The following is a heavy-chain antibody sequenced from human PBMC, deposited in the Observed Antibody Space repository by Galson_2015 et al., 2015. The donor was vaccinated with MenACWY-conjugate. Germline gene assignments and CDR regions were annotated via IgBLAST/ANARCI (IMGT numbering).Heavy chain of an antibody. CDR2: IYPGDSDT. V-gene: IGHV5-51*01. D-gene: IGHD2-15*01. Sequence: QSGAEVKKPGESLTISCTGSGYSFTSYWIGWVRQMPGKGLEWMGIIYPGDSDTRYSPSFQGQVTISADKSISTAYLQWSSLKASDTAMYYCARFEDGSTYYYYGMDVWGQGTTVTVSS. CDR3: ARFEDGSTYYYYGMDV. J-gene: IGHJ6*02. CDR1: GYSFTSYW.